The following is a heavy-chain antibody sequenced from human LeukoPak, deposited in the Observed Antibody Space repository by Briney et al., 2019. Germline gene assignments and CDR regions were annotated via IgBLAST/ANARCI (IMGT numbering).Heavy chain of an antibody. CDR1: GYTFTSYG. CDR2: ISAYNGNT. D-gene: IGHD2-15*01. Sequence: ASVKVSCKASGYTFTSYGISWVRQAPGQGLEWMGWISAYNGNTNYAQKLQGRVTMTRDTSISTAYMELSRLRSDDTAVYYCAILGYCSGGSCYFSRGHYWGQGTLVTVSS. J-gene: IGHJ4*02. CDR3: AILGYCSGGSCYFSRGHY. V-gene: IGHV1-18*01.